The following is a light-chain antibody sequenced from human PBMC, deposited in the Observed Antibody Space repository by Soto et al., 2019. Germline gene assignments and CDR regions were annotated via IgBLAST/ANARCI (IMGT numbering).Light chain of an antibody. J-gene: IGKJ1*01. CDR1: QSVDTT. CDR3: QQYNRYAPWT. Sequence: RVLTQSPATLPLSRGERATLFXRASQSVDTTLPWYQQTAGQXPRIIXXSEXARAPGFPARFSASGSGREFTLTISSLQPDDFATYYCQQYNRYAPWTFGRGTKVDIK. CDR2: SEX. V-gene: IGKV3-15*01.